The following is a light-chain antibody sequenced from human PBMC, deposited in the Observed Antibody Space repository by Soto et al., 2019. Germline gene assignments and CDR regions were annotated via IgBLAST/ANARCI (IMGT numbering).Light chain of an antibody. J-gene: IGKJ5*01. Sequence: EIVLTQSPATLSLSPGERATLSCRASQSVSISSLSWYQQKPGQAPRLLISDASNRATGIPARFSGSGSGTDFTLTISSLQPEDFATYYCQQANSFPLTFGQGTRLEIK. CDR3: QQANSFPLT. CDR2: DAS. V-gene: IGKV3-11*01. CDR1: QSVSISS.